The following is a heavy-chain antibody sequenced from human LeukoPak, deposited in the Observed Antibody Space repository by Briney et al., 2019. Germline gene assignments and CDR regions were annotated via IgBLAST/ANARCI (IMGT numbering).Heavy chain of an antibody. CDR3: ARDFSAGYYYGSGSYLLDV. CDR1: GYTFTGYY. CDR2: INPNSGGT. V-gene: IGHV1-2*02. J-gene: IGHJ6*04. Sequence: ASVKVSCKASGYTFTGYYMHWVRQAPGQELEWMGWINPNSGGTNYAQKFQGRVTMTRDTSISTAYMELSRLRSDDTAVYYCARDFSAGYYYGSGSYLLDVWGKGTTVTISS. D-gene: IGHD3-10*01.